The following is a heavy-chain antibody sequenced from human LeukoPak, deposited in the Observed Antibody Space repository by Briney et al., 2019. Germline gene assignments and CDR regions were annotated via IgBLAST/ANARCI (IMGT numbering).Heavy chain of an antibody. CDR2: ISYDGSNK. V-gene: IGHV3-30*18. Sequence: PGGSLRLSCAASGFTFSSYGMHWVRQAPGKGLEWVAVISYDGSNKYYADSVKGRFTISRDNSKNTLYLQMNSLRAEDTAVYYCAKDYRYGDSPVTGIDYWGQGTLVTVSS. CDR1: GFTFSSYG. D-gene: IGHD4-17*01. CDR3: AKDYRYGDSPVTGIDY. J-gene: IGHJ4*02.